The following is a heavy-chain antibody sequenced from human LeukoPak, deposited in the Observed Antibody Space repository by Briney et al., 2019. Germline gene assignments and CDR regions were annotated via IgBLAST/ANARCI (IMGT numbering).Heavy chain of an antibody. J-gene: IGHJ6*03. CDR2: IYTSGST. CDR1: GGSISSYY. V-gene: IGHV4-4*07. D-gene: IGHD3-22*01. CDR3: ARARSGYYDSSGYQAVYYYYMDV. Sequence: PSETLSLTCTVSGGSISSYYWSWIWQPAGKGLEWIGRIYTSGSTNYNPSLKSRVTISVDKSKNQFSLKLSSVTAADTAVYYCARARSGYYDSSGYQAVYYYYMDVWGKGTTVTVSS.